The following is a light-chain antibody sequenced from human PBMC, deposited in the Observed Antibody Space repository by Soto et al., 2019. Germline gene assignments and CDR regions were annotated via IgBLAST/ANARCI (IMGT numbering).Light chain of an antibody. CDR1: QSISIW. CDR3: QQYNNYFSWT. J-gene: IGKJ1*01. V-gene: IGKV1-5*01. CDR2: DAS. Sequence: DIQMTQSPSTLSASVGDRVTITCRASQSISIWLAWYQQKPGKAPNILIYDASTLVSGVPSRFSGSGFGTEFTLTISSLQPDDFATYYCQQYNNYFSWTFGQGTKVEIK.